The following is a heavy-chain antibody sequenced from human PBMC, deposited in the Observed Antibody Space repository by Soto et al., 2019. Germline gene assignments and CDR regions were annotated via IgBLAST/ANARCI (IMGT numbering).Heavy chain of an antibody. J-gene: IGHJ6*02. V-gene: IGHV3-23*01. CDR1: GFTLSSYY. CDR3: VRHANLTSVTANVGYSEGVDV. D-gene: IGHD4-4*01. CDR2: IGSSGVGT. Sequence: GGSLRLSCGASGFTLSSYYISWVRLAPGKGLEWVSVIGSSGVGTYYADSVKGRFTISRDNSKLYLQMSRLRAEDTALYMCVRHANLTSVTANVGYSEGVDVLGQGTTVAVCS.